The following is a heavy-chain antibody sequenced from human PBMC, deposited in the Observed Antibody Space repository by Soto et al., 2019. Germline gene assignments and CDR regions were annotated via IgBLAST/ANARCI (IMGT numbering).Heavy chain of an antibody. CDR2: IYYSGST. CDR1: GGSINSGDYY. D-gene: IGHD5-12*01. V-gene: IGHV4-30-4*01. CDR3: ARLYTGYEAFDY. Sequence: SETLSLTCIVSGGSINSGDYYWMWIRQSPGKGLEWIGYIYYSGSTYYNPSLKSRSTISIDTSKNQFFLDVDSVTAADTAVYYCARLYTGYEAFDYWGQGTLVTVSS. J-gene: IGHJ4*02.